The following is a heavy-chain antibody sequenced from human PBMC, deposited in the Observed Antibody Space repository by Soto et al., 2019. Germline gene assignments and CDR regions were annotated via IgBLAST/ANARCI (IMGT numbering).Heavy chain of an antibody. J-gene: IGHJ4*02. CDR2: ISAYNGNT. Sequence: ASVKVSCKASGYTFTSYGISWVRQAPGQGLEWMGWISAYNGNTNYAQKLQGRVTMTTDTSTSTAYMELRSLRSDDTAVYYCARDERYDFWSPSPYYFDYWGQGTLVTVSS. V-gene: IGHV1-18*01. CDR1: GYTFTSYG. D-gene: IGHD3-3*01. CDR3: ARDERYDFWSPSPYYFDY.